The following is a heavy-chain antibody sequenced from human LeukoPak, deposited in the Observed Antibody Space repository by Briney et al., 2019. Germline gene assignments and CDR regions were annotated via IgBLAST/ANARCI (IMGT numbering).Heavy chain of an antibody. V-gene: IGHV1-2*02. J-gene: IGHJ6*03. CDR3: ARNLDFWSGYPHYYYYMDV. D-gene: IGHD3-3*01. CDR2: INPNSGGT. CDR1: GYTFTGYY. Sequence: ASVKVSCKASGYTFTGYYMHWVRQAPGQGLEWMGWINPNSGGTNYAQKFQGRVTMTRDTSISTAYMELSRLRSDDTAVYYCARNLDFWSGYPHYYYYMDVWGKGTTVTVSS.